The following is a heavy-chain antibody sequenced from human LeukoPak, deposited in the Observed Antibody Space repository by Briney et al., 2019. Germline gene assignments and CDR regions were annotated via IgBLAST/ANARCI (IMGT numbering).Heavy chain of an antibody. CDR2: IYTWGST. V-gene: IGHV4-4*07. CDR3: ARGTYSSSWYSDGMDV. J-gene: IGHJ6*02. CDR1: GGSISSYY. Sequence: PSETLSLTCTVSGGSISSYYWSWIRQPAGKGLEWIGRIYTWGSTNYNPSLKSRVTMSVDTSKNQFSLKLSSVTAADTAVYYCARGTYSSSWYSDGMDVWGQGTTVTVSS. D-gene: IGHD6-13*01.